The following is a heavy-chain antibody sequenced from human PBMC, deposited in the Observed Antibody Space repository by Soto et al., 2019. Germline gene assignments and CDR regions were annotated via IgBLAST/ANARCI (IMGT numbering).Heavy chain of an antibody. CDR3: AREIYSSYLSGY. D-gene: IGHD6-6*01. CDR1: GFTFSSYA. V-gene: IGHV3-30-3*01. CDR2: ISYDGSNK. Sequence: QVQLVESGGGVVQPGRSLRLSCAASGFTFSSYAMHWVRQAPGKGLEWVAVISYDGSNKYYADSVKGRFTISRDNSKNTLYLQMNSLTAEDTAVYYCAREIYSSYLSGYWGQGTLVTVSS. J-gene: IGHJ4*02.